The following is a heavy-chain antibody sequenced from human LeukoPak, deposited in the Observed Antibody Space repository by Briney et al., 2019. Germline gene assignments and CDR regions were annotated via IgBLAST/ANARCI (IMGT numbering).Heavy chain of an antibody. CDR1: GFTFSSYA. Sequence: SGGSPRLSCAASGFTFSSYAMNWVRQAPGKGLEWVSYISSSGSPIYYADSVKGRFTISRDNAKNSLYLQMNSLRAEDTAVYYCASLSTGSHFDYWGQGTLVTVSS. V-gene: IGHV3-48*03. J-gene: IGHJ4*02. CDR2: ISSSGSPI. CDR3: ASLSTGSHFDY. D-gene: IGHD3-9*01.